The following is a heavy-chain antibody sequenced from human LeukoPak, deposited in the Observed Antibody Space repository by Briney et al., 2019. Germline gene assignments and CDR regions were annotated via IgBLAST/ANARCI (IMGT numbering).Heavy chain of an antibody. CDR1: GFTFNSYE. CDR2: ISSSGSTI. Sequence: TGGSLRLSCAASGFTFNSYEMNWVRQAPGKGLEWVSYISSSGSTIYYADSVEGRFTISRDNAKNSLYLQMNSLRAEDTAVYYCAELGITMIGGVWGKGTTVTISS. CDR3: AELGITMIGGV. V-gene: IGHV3-48*03. D-gene: IGHD3-10*02. J-gene: IGHJ6*04.